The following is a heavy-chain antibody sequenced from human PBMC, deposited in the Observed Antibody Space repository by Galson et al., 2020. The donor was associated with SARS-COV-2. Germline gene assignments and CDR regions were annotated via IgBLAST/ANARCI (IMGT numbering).Heavy chain of an antibody. Sequence: SETLSLTCTVSGGSISSGSYYWSWVRQPAGKGLEWIGRIYTTGSTNYNPSLKSRLTISVDTSQNQFSLELNSVTAADTAVYYCARGTITEFNWYFDLWGRGALVTVSS. CDR3: ARGTITEFNWYFDL. J-gene: IGHJ2*01. V-gene: IGHV4-61*02. CDR2: IYTTGST. D-gene: IGHD3-10*01. CDR1: GGSISSGSYY.